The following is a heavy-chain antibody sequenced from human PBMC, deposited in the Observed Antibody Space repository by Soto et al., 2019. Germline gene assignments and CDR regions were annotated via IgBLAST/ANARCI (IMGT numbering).Heavy chain of an antibody. CDR3: ARDLGYYDSSGYFDY. V-gene: IGHV3-11*01. Sequence: PGGSLRLSCAASAFTFSDYYMSWIRQSPGKGLEWVSYISSSDDIIYYADSVKGRFTISRDNAKNSLYLQMNSLTAEDTAVYYCARDLGYYDSSGYFDYWGQGTLVTVSS. CDR1: AFTFSDYY. CDR2: ISSSDDII. J-gene: IGHJ4*02. D-gene: IGHD3-22*01.